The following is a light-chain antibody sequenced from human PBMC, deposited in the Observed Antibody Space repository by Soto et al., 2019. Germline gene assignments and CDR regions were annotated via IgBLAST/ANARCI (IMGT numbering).Light chain of an antibody. CDR2: AAS. J-gene: IGKJ5*01. CDR3: QQTDTTPIT. CDR1: QSISNY. V-gene: IGKV1-39*01. Sequence: DIQMTQSPSSLSASVGDRVTITFRASQSISNYLNWYQQKPGKAPKLLIYAASSLQSGVPSRFSGSGSGTDFTLTISSLQPEDFATYFCQQTDTTPITFGQGTRREIK.